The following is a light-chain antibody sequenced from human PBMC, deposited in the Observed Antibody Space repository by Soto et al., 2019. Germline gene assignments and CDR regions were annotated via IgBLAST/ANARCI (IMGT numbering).Light chain of an antibody. J-gene: IGKJ1*01. CDR2: DAS. CDR3: QQRSNWPS. CDR1: QSVSSY. Sequence: EIVWTQSPATLSLSPGERATLSCRASQSVSSYLAWYQQKPGQAPRLLIYDASNRATGIPARFSCIGSGTDFTLTISSREPEDFAVYYCQQRSNWPSFGQGTKVDIK. V-gene: IGKV3-11*01.